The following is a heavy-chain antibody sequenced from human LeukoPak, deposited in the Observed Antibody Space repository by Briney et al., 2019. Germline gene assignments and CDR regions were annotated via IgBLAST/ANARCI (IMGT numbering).Heavy chain of an antibody. CDR1: GFTFSSHA. V-gene: IGHV3-23*01. CDR3: VKEAGGFDY. Sequence: GGSLRLSCAASGFTFSSHAMNWVRQAPGKGLEWVSVVGGSRYYTHYADSVKGRFTISRDNSKNTLCLQMSSLRAEDTAVYYCVKEAGGFDYWGQGTLVTVSP. CDR2: VGGSRYYT. J-gene: IGHJ4*02. D-gene: IGHD1-14*01.